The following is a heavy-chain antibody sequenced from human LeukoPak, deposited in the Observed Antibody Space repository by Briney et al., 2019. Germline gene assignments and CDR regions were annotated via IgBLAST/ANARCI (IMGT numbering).Heavy chain of an antibody. CDR1: GGSFSGYY. Sequence: SETLSLTCAVYGGSFSGYYWSWIRQPPGKGLEWIGEINHSGSTNYNPSLTRRVTISVDTSKNQFSLKLSSVTAADTAVCYGASLRGRVTIFGVVTKRRIFDYWGQGTLVTVSS. CDR3: ASLRGRVTIFGVVTKRRIFDY. J-gene: IGHJ4*02. D-gene: IGHD3-3*01. V-gene: IGHV4-34*01. CDR2: INHSGST.